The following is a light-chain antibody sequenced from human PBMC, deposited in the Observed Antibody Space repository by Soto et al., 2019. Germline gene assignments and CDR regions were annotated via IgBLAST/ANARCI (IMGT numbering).Light chain of an antibody. J-gene: IGKJ1*01. Sequence: EIVLTQSPGTLSLSPGERATLSCRASESVSDSYLAWYQQKPGQAPRLLIYGASSRATGVPDRFSGSGSGTDFTLTISSLQSEDFAVYYCQKFNKWPWTFGQGTKVDIK. CDR1: ESVSDSY. CDR3: QKFNKWPWT. CDR2: GAS. V-gene: IGKV3-20*01.